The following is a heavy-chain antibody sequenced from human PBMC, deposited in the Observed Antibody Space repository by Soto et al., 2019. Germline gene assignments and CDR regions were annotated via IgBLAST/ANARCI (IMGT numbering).Heavy chain of an antibody. J-gene: IGHJ5*02. CDR3: ARDHSGWFDP. D-gene: IGHD3-10*01. CDR1: GYTLTSYS. V-gene: IGHV1-18*01. Sequence: QVQLVQSGAAVKKPGASVKVSCKASGYTLTSYSISWVRQAPGQGLEWMGWTSTYKGNTNYAQRLQGRVTMTTDTSTSTAYMELRSRRSDDTAVYYCARDHSGWFDPWGQGTLVTVSS. CDR2: TSTYKGNT.